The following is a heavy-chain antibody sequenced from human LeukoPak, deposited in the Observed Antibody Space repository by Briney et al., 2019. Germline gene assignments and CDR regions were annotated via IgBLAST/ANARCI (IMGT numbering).Heavy chain of an antibody. CDR2: ISAYNGNT. Sequence: ASVKVSCKASGYTFTSYGISWVRQAPGQGLEWMGWISAYNGNTNYAQKFQGRVTMTRDTSISTAYMELSRLRSDDTAVYYCARRTVTTLFYYYGMDVWGQGTTVTVSS. CDR1: GYTFTSYG. D-gene: IGHD4-17*01. CDR3: ARRTVTTLFYYYGMDV. V-gene: IGHV1-18*01. J-gene: IGHJ6*02.